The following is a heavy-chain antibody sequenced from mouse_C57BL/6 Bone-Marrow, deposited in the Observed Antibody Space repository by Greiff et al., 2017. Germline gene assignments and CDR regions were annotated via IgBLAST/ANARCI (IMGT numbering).Heavy chain of an antibody. Sequence: VQLQQPGAELVKPGASVKMSCKASGYTFTSYWITWVKQRPGQGLEWIGDIYPGSGSTNYNEKFKSKATLTVDTSSSTAYMQLSSLPSEDSAVYYCARSRVTTVVAPYYFDYWGQGTTLTVSS. CDR3: ARSRVTTVVAPYYFDY. D-gene: IGHD1-1*01. CDR2: IYPGSGST. CDR1: GYTFTSYW. J-gene: IGHJ2*01. V-gene: IGHV1-55*01.